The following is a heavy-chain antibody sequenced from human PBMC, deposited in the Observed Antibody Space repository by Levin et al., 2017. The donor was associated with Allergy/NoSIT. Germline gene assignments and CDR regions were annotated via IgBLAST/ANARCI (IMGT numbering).Heavy chain of an antibody. CDR3: ASSSGWYSAHWYFDL. V-gene: IGHV1-69*13. Sequence: SVKVSCKASGGTFSSYAISWVRQAPGQGLEWMGGIIPIFGTANYAQKFQGRVTITADESTSTAYMELSSLRSEDTAVYYCASSSGWYSAHWYFDLWGRGTLVTVSS. CDR2: IIPIFGTA. CDR1: GGTFSSYA. D-gene: IGHD6-19*01. J-gene: IGHJ2*01.